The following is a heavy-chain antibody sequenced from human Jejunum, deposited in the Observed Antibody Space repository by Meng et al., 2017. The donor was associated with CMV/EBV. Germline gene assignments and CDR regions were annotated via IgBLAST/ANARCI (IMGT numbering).Heavy chain of an antibody. Sequence: GFSFSGVAMPWVRQASGKGLEWVGRIRSKTNSYATAYAASVKGRFTISRDDSKNTAYLQMNSLKTEDTAVYYCTRQEIAARPPFDYWGQGTLVTVSS. CDR1: GFSFSGVA. CDR3: TRQEIAARPPFDY. V-gene: IGHV3-73*01. J-gene: IGHJ4*02. CDR2: IRSKTNSYAT. D-gene: IGHD6-6*01.